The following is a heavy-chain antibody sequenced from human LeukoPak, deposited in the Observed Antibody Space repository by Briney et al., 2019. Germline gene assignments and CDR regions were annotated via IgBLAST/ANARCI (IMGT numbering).Heavy chain of an antibody. D-gene: IGHD2-21*02. V-gene: IGHV4-59*08. CDR1: GGSISPYF. J-gene: IGHJ6*02. Sequence: KASETLSLTCTVSGGSISPYFWSRMRQTPGKGLDWIGYISYTGSTNYNPALKSRVTISVDTSKNQFSLKLSSVTAADTAVYYCARHLRVTATDYYYHGMDVWGQGTTVTVSS. CDR2: ISYTGST. CDR3: ARHLRVTATDYYYHGMDV.